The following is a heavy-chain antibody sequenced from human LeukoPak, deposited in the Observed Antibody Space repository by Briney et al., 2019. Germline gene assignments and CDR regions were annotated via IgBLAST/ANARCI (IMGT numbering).Heavy chain of an antibody. CDR3: ARESLYGYGPGFDY. CDR2: IIPVFGTA. V-gene: IGHV1-69*05. CDR1: GGTFSSYA. Sequence: SVKVSCKASGGTFSSYAISWVRQAPGQGLEWMGRIIPVFGTANYAQKFQGRVTVTTDESTSTAYMELSSQRSEDTAVYYCARESLYGYGPGFDYWGQGTLVTVSS. J-gene: IGHJ4*02. D-gene: IGHD5-18*01.